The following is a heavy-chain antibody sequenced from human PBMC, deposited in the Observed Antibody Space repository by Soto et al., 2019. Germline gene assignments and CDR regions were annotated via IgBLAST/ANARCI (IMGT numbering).Heavy chain of an antibody. V-gene: IGHV1-69*01. J-gene: IGHJ6*02. CDR1: GGTFSSYA. CDR3: AIGTYCSGGSCYYYYYGMDV. D-gene: IGHD2-15*01. Sequence: QVQLVQSGAEVKKPGSSVKVSCKASGGTFSSYAISWVRQAPGQGLEWMGGIIPIFGTANYAQKFQGRVTITADEATSTAYMELSSLRCEDTAVYYCAIGTYCSGGSCYYYYYGMDVWGQGTTVTVSS. CDR2: IIPIFGTA.